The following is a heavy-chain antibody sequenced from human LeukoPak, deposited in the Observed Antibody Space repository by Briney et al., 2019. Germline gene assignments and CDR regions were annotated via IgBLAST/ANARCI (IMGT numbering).Heavy chain of an antibody. V-gene: IGHV4-59*01. CDR3: ARNGDFWSGYEEGNWFDP. D-gene: IGHD3-3*01. CDR1: GCSISSYY. J-gene: IGHJ5*02. Sequence: AETLSLTCTVSGCSISSYYWSWIRQPPGKGLEWVGYIYYSGSTNYNPSLMSRVTISVDTSKNQFSLKLSSVNAADTAVYYCARNGDFWSGYEEGNWFDPWGQGTLVTVSS. CDR2: IYYSGST.